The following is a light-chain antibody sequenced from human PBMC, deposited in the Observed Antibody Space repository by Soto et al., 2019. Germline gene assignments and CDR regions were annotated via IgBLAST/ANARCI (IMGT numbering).Light chain of an antibody. Sequence: DIQMTQSPSSLSASVGDRVTITCRASQGIGNYLAWYQQKPGKVPRLLIYGASTLQSGVPSRFSGSGSGTDFTLTISSLQPEDVATYYCQKYNSPPLTFGPGTKVDI. CDR1: QGIGNY. CDR2: GAS. J-gene: IGKJ3*01. CDR3: QKYNSPPLT. V-gene: IGKV1-27*01.